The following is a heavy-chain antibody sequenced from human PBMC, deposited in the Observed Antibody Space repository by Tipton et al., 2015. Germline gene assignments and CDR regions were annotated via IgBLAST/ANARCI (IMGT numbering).Heavy chain of an antibody. V-gene: IGHV4-59*01. Sequence: LRLSCSVSSDSISKYYWSWIRQPPGKELEWIGYIQYSGSTNYNPSLKSRVTISVDTSKNQFSLKLSSVTAADTAVYYCARGHHVSRMDVWGQGTTVTVSS. CDR2: IQYSGST. D-gene: IGHD3-10*02. CDR1: SDSISKYY. CDR3: ARGHHVSRMDV. J-gene: IGHJ6*02.